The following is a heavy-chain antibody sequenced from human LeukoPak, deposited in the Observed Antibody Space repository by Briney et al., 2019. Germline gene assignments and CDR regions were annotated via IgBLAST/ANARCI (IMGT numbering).Heavy chain of an antibody. J-gene: IGHJ4*02. CDR3: ARVLYGSGSYADY. D-gene: IGHD3-10*01. CDR1: GGSISSGDYY. CDR2: IYYSGST. V-gene: IGHV4-30-4*08. Sequence: TSQTLSLTCTVSGGSISSGDYYWGWIRQPPGKGLEWIWYIYYSGSTYYNPSLKSRVTISVDTSKNQFSLKLSSVTAADTAVYYCARVLYGSGSYADYWGQGTLVTVSS.